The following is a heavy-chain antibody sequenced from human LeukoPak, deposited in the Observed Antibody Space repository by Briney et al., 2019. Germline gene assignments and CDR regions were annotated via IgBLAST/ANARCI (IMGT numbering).Heavy chain of an antibody. CDR2: MSGGGGST. J-gene: IGHJ4*02. CDR1: GFTFSSYA. D-gene: IGHD2-8*01. V-gene: IGHV3-23*01. Sequence: PGGSLRLSCAASGFTFSSYAMSWVRQAPGKGLEWVSAMSGGGGSTNYADSVKGRFTISRDNSKNTLSLQMNSLRAEDTAVYYCAKVQWSSYYFDCWGQGTLVTVSS. CDR3: AKVQWSSYYFDC.